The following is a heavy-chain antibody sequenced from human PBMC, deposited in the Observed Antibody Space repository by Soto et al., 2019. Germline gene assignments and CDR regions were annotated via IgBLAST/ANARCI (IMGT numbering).Heavy chain of an antibody. CDR3: ASHGDCSSTSCYPSQFYYYGMDV. V-gene: IGHV1-18*01. Sequence: GASVKVSCKASGYTFTSYGISWVRQAPGQGLEWMGWISAYNGNTNYAQKLQGRVTMTTDTSTSTAYMELRSLRSDDTAVYYCASHGDCSSTSCYPSQFYYYGMDVWGQGTTVTVSS. CDR1: GYTFTSYG. D-gene: IGHD2-2*01. J-gene: IGHJ6*02. CDR2: ISAYNGNT.